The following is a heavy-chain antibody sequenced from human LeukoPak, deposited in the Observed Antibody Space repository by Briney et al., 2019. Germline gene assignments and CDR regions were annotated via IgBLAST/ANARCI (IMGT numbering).Heavy chain of an antibody. D-gene: IGHD6-19*01. V-gene: IGHV3-23*01. J-gene: IGHJ4*02. CDR2: ISGSGGST. CDR3: AKHLPGIAVAGTPGDY. Sequence: GGSLRLSCAASGFTFSSYAMSWVRQAPGKGLEWVSAISGSGGSTYYADSVKGRFAISRDNSKNTLYLQMNSLRAEDTAVYYCAKHLPGIAVAGTPGDYWGQGTLVTVSS. CDR1: GFTFSSYA.